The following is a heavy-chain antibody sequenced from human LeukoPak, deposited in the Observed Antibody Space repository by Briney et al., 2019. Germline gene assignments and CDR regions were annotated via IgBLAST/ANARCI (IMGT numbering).Heavy chain of an antibody. CDR2: ISPTGSTT. J-gene: IGHJ4*02. D-gene: IGHD6-6*01. Sequence: GGSLRLSCTASGFSFSGHWVHWARQLPGKGLVWVSRISPTGSTTSYADSVKGRFTVSRDNAKNTLYLQVNNLRAEDTAVYYCARGPNSNWSGLDFWGQGTLLTVSS. CDR3: ARGPNSNWSGLDF. V-gene: IGHV3-74*01. CDR1: GFSFSGHW.